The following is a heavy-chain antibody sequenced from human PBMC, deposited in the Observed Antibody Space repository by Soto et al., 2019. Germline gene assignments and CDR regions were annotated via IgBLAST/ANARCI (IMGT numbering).Heavy chain of an antibody. CDR3: ARHASIAARQYNWFDP. Sequence: QLQLQESGPGLVKPSETLSLTCTVSGGSISSSSYYWGWIRQPPGKGLEWIGSIYYSGSTYYNPSLKSRVTISVDTSKNQFSLKLSSVTAADTAVYYCARHASIAARQYNWFDPWGQGTLVTVSS. J-gene: IGHJ5*02. CDR2: IYYSGST. D-gene: IGHD6-6*01. V-gene: IGHV4-39*01. CDR1: GGSISSSSYY.